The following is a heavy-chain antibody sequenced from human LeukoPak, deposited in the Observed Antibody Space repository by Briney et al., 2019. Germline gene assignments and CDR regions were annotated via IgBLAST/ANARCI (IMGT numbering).Heavy chain of an antibody. CDR2: IKQDGSEK. J-gene: IGHJ6*02. CDR1: GFTFSSYW. CDR3: AGSGYYYYYGMDV. Sequence: GSLRLSCAASGFTFSSYWMSWVRQAPGKGLEWVANIKQDGSEKYYVDSVKGRFTISRDNAKNSLYLQMNSLRAEDTAVYYCAGSGYYYYYGMDVWGQGTTVTVSS. D-gene: IGHD2-15*01. V-gene: IGHV3-7*01.